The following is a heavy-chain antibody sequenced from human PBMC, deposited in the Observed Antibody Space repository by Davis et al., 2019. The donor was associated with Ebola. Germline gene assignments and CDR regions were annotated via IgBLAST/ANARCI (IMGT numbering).Heavy chain of an antibody. J-gene: IGHJ4*02. Sequence: ASVKVSCKASGYTFTGYYMHWVRQAPGQGLEWMGWINPNSGGTNYAQKFQGRVTMTRDTSISTAYMELSSLRSDDTAVYYCARGPLSGSYANYWGQGTLVTVSS. D-gene: IGHD1-26*01. CDR2: INPNSGGT. CDR3: ARGPLSGSYANY. V-gene: IGHV1-2*02. CDR1: GYTFTGYY.